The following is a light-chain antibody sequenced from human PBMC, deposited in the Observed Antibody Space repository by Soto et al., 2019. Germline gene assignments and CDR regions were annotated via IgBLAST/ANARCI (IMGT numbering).Light chain of an antibody. J-gene: IGKJ4*01. CDR1: QSLLSSSNNKNY. CDR2: WAS. Sequence: DIVMTQSPDSLAVSLGERATINCKSSQSLLSSSNNKNYLSWYQQKPGQAPKALIYWASTRESGVPDRFSGSATATESTLTISRLQAEDVEVYYSHQCHSSPLTFGGRNKVEIK. CDR3: HQCHSSPLT. V-gene: IGKV4-1*01.